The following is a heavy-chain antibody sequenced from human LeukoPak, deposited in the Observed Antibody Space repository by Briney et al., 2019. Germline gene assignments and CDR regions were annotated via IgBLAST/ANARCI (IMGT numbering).Heavy chain of an antibody. CDR1: GGSIRSYY. V-gene: IGHV4-59*08. CDR2: VSYSGNT. J-gene: IGHJ3*02. Sequence: SETLSLTCTVSGGSIRSYYWSWIRQSPGRGLEWIGYVSYSGNTNYNPSLKSRVTMSLDTSKNQFSLNLSSATAADTAVYYCARNWHDYAFDIWGQGTMVTVSS. CDR3: ARNWHDYAFDI. D-gene: IGHD1-1*01.